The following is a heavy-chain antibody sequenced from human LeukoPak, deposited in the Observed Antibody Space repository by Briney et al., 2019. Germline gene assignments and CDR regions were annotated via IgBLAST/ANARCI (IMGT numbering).Heavy chain of an antibody. J-gene: IGHJ4*02. Sequence: SETLSLTCTVSGGSISSYYWSWIRQPPGKGLEWIGYIYYSGSTNYNPSLKSRVTISVDTSKNQFSLKLSSVTAAETAVYYCASVDPLSIGSDYWGQGTLVTVSS. CDR2: IYYSGST. V-gene: IGHV4-59*01. CDR1: GGSISSYY. D-gene: IGHD5-12*01. CDR3: ASVDPLSIGSDY.